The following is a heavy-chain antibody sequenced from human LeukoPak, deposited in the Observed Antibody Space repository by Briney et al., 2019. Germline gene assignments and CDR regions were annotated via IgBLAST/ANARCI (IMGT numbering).Heavy chain of an antibody. J-gene: IGHJ4*02. CDR3: ARKYCSGGACYGSFRY. CDR2: ISDSGKYT. Sequence: GGSLRLSCVASGFTFSNYALTWVRQAPGKGLEWVSAISDSGKYTYYADSVRGRFTISRDNSKNTVYLQMNSLRAEDTAVYYCARKYCSGGACYGSFRYWGQGTLVTVS. V-gene: IGHV3-23*01. CDR1: GFTFSNYA. D-gene: IGHD2-15*01.